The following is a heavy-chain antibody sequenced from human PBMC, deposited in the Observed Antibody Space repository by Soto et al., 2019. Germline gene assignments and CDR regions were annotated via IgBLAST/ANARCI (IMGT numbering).Heavy chain of an antibody. J-gene: IGHJ4*02. D-gene: IGHD3-22*01. CDR1: GYRFSSYG. CDR2: XXXXXXXX. Sequence: ASVKVSCKASGYRFSSYGICWVRQAPGQGLQWMGWXXXXXXXXXXXXXFRDRLTMTTDTSTNTAYMELRSLRSDDMAVYYCVRVNEGVYYDSSGYYDFWGQGTLVTVSS. CDR3: VRVNEGVYYDSSGYYDF. V-gene: IGHV1-18*03.